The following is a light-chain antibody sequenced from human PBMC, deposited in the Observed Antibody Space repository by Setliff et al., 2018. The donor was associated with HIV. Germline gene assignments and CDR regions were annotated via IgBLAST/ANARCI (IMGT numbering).Light chain of an antibody. Sequence: QSALTQPPSVSAAPGQKVTVSCSANSSHFGGDSISWYQQFPGRAPRFFIDVNDQRPSGIPDRFSASKSATSATLIITGLQSGDEADYYCGAWDDTLNIYVFGTGTKVTVL. CDR3: GAWDDTLNIYV. J-gene: IGLJ1*01. CDR2: VND. V-gene: IGLV1-51*01. CDR1: SSHFGGDS.